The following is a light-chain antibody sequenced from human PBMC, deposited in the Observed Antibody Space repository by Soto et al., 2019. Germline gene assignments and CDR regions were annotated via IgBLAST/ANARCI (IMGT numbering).Light chain of an antibody. CDR3: HQYNTRPPLT. J-gene: IGKJ4*02. CDR1: QSVSSN. V-gene: IGKV3-15*01. CDR2: GAS. Sequence: EIVLTQSPATLSVSPGERATLSCRASQSVSSNLAWYQRQPAQAPRLLIYGASTRATGIPASFSGSGSGTRFPTTIISRLAVDVAAFYCHQYNTRPPLTFGGGTQVDIK.